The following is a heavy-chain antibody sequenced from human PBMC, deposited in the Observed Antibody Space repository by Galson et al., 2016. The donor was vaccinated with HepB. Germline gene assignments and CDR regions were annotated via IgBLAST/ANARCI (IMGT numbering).Heavy chain of an antibody. CDR2: ISAYNGNSNT. V-gene: IGHV1-18*01. D-gene: IGHD2-15*01. CDR3: ARDFCSGGSCSPPLGY. Sequence: SVKVSCKASGYTFTNYGLSWVRQAPGQGLEWMAWISAYNGNSNTDCAQKFQGRVSMTTDPSTSTAYMELTSLKSDDTAVYYCARDFCSGGSCSPPLGYWGQGTLVTVSS. CDR1: GYTFTNYG. J-gene: IGHJ4*02.